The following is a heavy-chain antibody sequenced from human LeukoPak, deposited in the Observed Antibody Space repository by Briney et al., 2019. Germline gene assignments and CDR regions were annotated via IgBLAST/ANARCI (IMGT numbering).Heavy chain of an antibody. J-gene: IGHJ4*02. D-gene: IGHD1-26*01. CDR3: AREGWEELGHYFDY. V-gene: IGHV3-53*01. CDR1: GFPVSSNY. Sequence: GSLRLSCVASGFPVSSNYMTWVRQAPQKGLEWVSTIHSDGTTYYVDSVKGRFLISRDISQNTVYLEMNSLRAEDAAVYYCAREGWEELGHYFDYWGQGTVVTVSS. CDR2: IHSDGTT.